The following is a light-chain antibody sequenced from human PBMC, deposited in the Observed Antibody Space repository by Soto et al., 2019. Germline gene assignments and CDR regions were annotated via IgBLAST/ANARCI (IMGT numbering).Light chain of an antibody. CDR1: QGISSF. J-gene: IGKJ3*01. CDR2: VAS. CDR3: QQLNSFPIP. V-gene: IGKV1-9*01. Sequence: IQLTQSPSSLSASVGDRVTITCRASQGISSFLSWYHQKPGTAPKLLIYVASTLPSGVPSRFSGSGSGTYVTITIGSLLPEDVASYYCQQLNSFPIPFGPGTKVDIK.